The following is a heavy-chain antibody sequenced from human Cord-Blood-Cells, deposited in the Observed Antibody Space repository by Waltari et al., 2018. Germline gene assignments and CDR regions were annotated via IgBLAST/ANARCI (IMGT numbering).Heavy chain of an antibody. D-gene: IGHD3-10*01. CDR2: INHSGST. V-gene: IGHV4-34*01. CDR1: GVSFSGYY. CDR3: ARARRRYYGSGSYYNYFQH. Sequence: QVQLQQWGAGLLKPSETLSLTCAVYGVSFSGYYWSWIRQPPGKGLEWIGEINHSGSTNYNPSLKSRVTISVDTSKNQFSLKLSSVTAADTAVYYCARARRRYYGSGSYYNYFQHWGQGTLVTVSS. J-gene: IGHJ1*01.